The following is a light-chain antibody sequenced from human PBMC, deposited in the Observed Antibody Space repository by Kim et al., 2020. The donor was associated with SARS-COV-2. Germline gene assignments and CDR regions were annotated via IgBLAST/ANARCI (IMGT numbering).Light chain of an antibody. CDR2: TND. V-gene: IGLV1-44*01. CDR3: SAWDDSLNGYWV. CDR1: KSNIGSNT. Sequence: ELTQPPSASGTPGQRVTISCSGSKSNIGSNTVNWYQQLPGAAPKLLIYTNDQRPSGVPDRFSGSKSGTSASLAISGLQSEDEADYYCSAWDDSLNGYWVFGGGTQLTVL. J-gene: IGLJ3*02.